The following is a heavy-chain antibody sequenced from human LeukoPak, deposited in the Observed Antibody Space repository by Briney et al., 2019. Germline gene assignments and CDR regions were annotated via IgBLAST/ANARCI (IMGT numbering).Heavy chain of an antibody. CDR1: GFTFRTYT. D-gene: IGHD6-19*01. CDR2: ISSSGDYT. CDR3: ARDTDSSGWLDYYMDV. V-gene: IGHV3-21*01. J-gene: IGHJ6*03. Sequence: GGSLRLSCAASGFTFRTYTINWVRQAPGKGLQWVSCISSSGDYTYYADSLKGRFTISRDNAENSVYLRMNSLRVEDTAIYYCARDTDSSGWLDYYMDVWGKGTTVTVSS.